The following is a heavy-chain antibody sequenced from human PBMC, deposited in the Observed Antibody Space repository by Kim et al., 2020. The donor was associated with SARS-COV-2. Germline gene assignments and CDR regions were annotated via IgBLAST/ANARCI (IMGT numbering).Heavy chain of an antibody. J-gene: IGHJ4*02. V-gene: IGHV5-10-1*01. CDR1: GYSFTSYW. D-gene: IGHD4-17*01. CDR3: ARHQSTVTALSGY. Sequence: GESLKISCKGSGYSFTSYWISWVRQMPGKGLEWMGRIDPSDSYTNYSPSFQGHVTISADKSISTAYLQLSSLKASDTAMYYCARHQSTVTALSGYWGQGTLVTVSS. CDR2: IDPSDSYT.